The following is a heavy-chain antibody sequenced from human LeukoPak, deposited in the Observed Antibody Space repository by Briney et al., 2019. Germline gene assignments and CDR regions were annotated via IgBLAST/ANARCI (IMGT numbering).Heavy chain of an antibody. J-gene: IGHJ4*02. D-gene: IGHD2-2*01. Sequence: SETLSLTCAVYGGSFSGYYWSWIRQPPGKGLEWIGEINHNGSTNYNPSLKSRVTISVDTSKNQFSLKLSSVTAADTAVYYCARGGYCSSTSCYRAMPTTWGQGTLVTVSS. CDR2: INHNGST. CDR1: GGSFSGYY. V-gene: IGHV4-34*01. CDR3: ARGGYCSSTSCYRAMPTT.